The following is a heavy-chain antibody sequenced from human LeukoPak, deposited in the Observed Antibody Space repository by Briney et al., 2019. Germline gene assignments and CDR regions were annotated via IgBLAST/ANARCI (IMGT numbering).Heavy chain of an antibody. CDR2: ISYDGSNK. Sequence: GGSLRLSCAASGFTFSSYAMHWVRQAPGKGLEWVAVISYDGSNKYYADSVKGRFTISRDNSMNTLYLQMNSLRAEDTAVYYCARAKKEDYITLYYWGQGTLVTVSS. J-gene: IGHJ4*02. D-gene: IGHD4-11*01. CDR1: GFTFSSYA. CDR3: ARAKKEDYITLYY. V-gene: IGHV3-30-3*01.